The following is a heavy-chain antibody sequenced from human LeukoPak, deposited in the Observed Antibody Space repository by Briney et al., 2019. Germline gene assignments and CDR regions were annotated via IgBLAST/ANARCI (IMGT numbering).Heavy chain of an antibody. CDR1: GYTFTRYY. D-gene: IGHD1-20*01. J-gene: IGHJ4*02. Sequence: ASVKVSCKASGYTFTRYYIHWVRQAPGQGLEWMGIINPRGASTSYAQRFQGRVTMTRDTSTSTVYMELSSLRSEDTAVYYCARDPRDLSGTQGYYFDYWGQGSLVTASS. CDR3: ARDPRDLSGTQGYYFDY. CDR2: INPRGAST. V-gene: IGHV1-46*01.